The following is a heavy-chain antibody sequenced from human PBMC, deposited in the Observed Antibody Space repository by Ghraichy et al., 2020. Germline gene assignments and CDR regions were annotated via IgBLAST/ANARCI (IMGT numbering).Heavy chain of an antibody. CDR3: ARLDIVVAPAAISY. D-gene: IGHD2-2*02. J-gene: IGHJ4*02. CDR1: GGSISSSSYY. CDR2: IYYSGST. Sequence: SETLSLTCTVSGGSISSSSYYWGWIRQPPGKGLEWIGSIYYSGSTYYNPSLKSRVTISVDTSKNQFSLKLSSVTAADTAVYYCARLDIVVAPAAISYWGQGTLVTVSS. V-gene: IGHV4-39*01.